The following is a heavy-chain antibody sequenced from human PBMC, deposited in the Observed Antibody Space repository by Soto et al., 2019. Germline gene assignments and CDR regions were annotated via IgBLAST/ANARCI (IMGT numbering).Heavy chain of an antibody. CDR3: ARDANRDGFNQHAY. CDR1: GFTFSDYY. CDR2: ISGSSSYT. J-gene: IGHJ4*02. Sequence: QVQLVESGGRLVKPGGSLRLSCAASGFTFSDYYMIWIRQAPGKGLEWVSDISGSSSYTKYADSVQGRFTMSRDNAKNSLDRQMTSLRAEATAVYYCARDANRDGFNQHAYWGQGTLVTVSS. D-gene: IGHD2-21*01. V-gene: IGHV3-11*06.